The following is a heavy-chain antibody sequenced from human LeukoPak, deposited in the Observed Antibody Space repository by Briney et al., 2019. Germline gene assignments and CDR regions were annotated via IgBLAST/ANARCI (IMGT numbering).Heavy chain of an antibody. CDR2: LYYSAST. V-gene: IGHV4-31*03. Sequence: SETLSLTCTVSGGSIRSGGYYWSWIRQHPGKGLEWIGHLYYSASTDYNPSLKSRVTISLDTSKSQFSLRLSSVTAADTAVYYCARRYSSGWYFDVWGRGTLVTVSS. D-gene: IGHD6-19*01. CDR3: ARRYSSGWYFDV. CDR1: GGSIRSGGYY. J-gene: IGHJ2*01.